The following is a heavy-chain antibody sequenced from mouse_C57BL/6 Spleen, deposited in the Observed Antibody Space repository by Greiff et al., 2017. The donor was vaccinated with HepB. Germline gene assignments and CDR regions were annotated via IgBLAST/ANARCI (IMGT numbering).Heavy chain of an antibody. D-gene: IGHD2-3*01. V-gene: IGHV7-3*01. Sequence: EVKLQESGGGLVQPGGSLSLSCAASGFTFTDYYMSWVRQPPGKALEWLGFIRNKANGYTTEYSASVKGRFTISRDNSQSILYLQMNALRAEDSATYYCASDGYDAMDYWGQGTSVTVSS. CDR1: GFTFTDYY. CDR2: IRNKANGYTT. J-gene: IGHJ4*01. CDR3: ASDGYDAMDY.